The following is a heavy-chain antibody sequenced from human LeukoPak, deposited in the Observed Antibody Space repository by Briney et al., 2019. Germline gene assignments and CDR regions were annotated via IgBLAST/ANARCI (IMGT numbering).Heavy chain of an antibody. CDR3: TTDLLDY. V-gene: IGHV3-15*01. J-gene: IGHJ4*02. Sequence: GGPLRLSCTASGFTLFTFNNAWMSWVRQTPGKGLEWIGRIKSKTDGGATEYTAPVKGRFSISRDDSKNTVYLQMNSLKTEDTAVYYCTTDLLDYWGQGTLVTVSS. CDR2: IKSKTDGGAT. CDR1: GFTLFTFNNAW.